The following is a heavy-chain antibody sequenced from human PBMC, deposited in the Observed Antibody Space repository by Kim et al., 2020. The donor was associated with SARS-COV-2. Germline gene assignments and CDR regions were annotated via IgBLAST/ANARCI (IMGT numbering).Heavy chain of an antibody. Sequence: SETLSLTCTVSGGSISSYYWSWIRQPPGKGLEWIGYIYYSGSTNYNPSLKSRVTISVDTSKNQFSLKLSSVTAADTAVYYCARAEERGLEDLWGRGTLVTVSS. J-gene: IGHJ2*01. D-gene: IGHD1-1*01. CDR2: IYYSGST. CDR3: ARAEERGLEDL. V-gene: IGHV4-59*01. CDR1: GGSISSYY.